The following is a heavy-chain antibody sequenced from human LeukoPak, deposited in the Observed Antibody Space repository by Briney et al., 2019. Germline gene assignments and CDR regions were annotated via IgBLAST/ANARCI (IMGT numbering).Heavy chain of an antibody. CDR2: IYPGDSDT. D-gene: IGHD5-18*01. CDR3: ARHPLGYSYGSDAFDI. Sequence: PGESPKISCKGSGYSFTSYWIGWVRQMPGKGLEWMGIIYPGDSDTRYSPSFQGQVTIPADKSISTAYLQWSSLKASDTAMYYCARHPLGYSYGSDAFDIWGQGTMVTVSS. CDR1: GYSFTSYW. J-gene: IGHJ3*02. V-gene: IGHV5-51*01.